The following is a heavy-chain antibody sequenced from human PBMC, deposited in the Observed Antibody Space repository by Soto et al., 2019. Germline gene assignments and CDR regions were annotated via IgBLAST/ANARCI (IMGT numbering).Heavy chain of an antibody. CDR2: IHYSGRT. Sequence: QVQLQESGPGLVKPSQTLSLTCTVSGGPINSGGYYWTWIRQPPGKGLEWIGYIHYSGRTFYNPSLESRVIISVDTSKSQFSLNLRSVTAADTAVYYCARFSPPGYYYMDVWGKGTSVTVAS. CDR3: ARFSPPGYYYMDV. V-gene: IGHV4-31*03. CDR1: GGPINSGGYY. J-gene: IGHJ6*03.